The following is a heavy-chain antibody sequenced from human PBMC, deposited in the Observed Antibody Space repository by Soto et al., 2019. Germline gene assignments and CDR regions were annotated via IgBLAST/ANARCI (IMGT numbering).Heavy chain of an antibody. Sequence: QGQLQESGPGLVKPSQTLSLTCTVSGGPISSGGYYWSWIRQHPGKGLWWIGCIYYSGSTYYNPSLKSRVTTSLDTSKSPCPMKLSSVTAEDTAVYYCARFSRSGYFVLDAFDIWGQGTMVTVSS. V-gene: IGHV4-31*03. D-gene: IGHD3-22*01. CDR1: GGPISSGGYY. CDR3: ARFSRSGYFVLDAFDI. CDR2: IYYSGST. J-gene: IGHJ3*02.